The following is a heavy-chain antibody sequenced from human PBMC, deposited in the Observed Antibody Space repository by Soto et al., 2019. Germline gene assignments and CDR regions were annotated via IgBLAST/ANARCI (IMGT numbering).Heavy chain of an antibody. CDR3: ARKNVLDWDFDL. Sequence: SESLSLTCAVSGYSISSGYYRGWIRQSPGKGLEWIGSIYHSGSTYYNPSLKSRVTISVDTSKNQFSLKLSSVTAADTAVYYCARKNVLDWDFDLWGRGPLVTVSS. D-gene: IGHD1-1*01. J-gene: IGHJ2*01. CDR1: GYSISSGYY. CDR2: IYHSGST. V-gene: IGHV4-38-2*01.